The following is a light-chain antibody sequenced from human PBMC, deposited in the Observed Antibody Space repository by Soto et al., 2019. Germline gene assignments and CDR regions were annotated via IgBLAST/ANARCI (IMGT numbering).Light chain of an antibody. V-gene: IGKV3-20*01. CDR2: GAS. CDR3: QQYASSPLT. J-gene: IGKJ4*01. Sequence: EIVLTQSPGTLSLSSGERATLSCRASQSVRSNYLAWYQQKPGQAPRLLIYGASSRATGIPDRFGGSGSGTDFTLTISRLEPEYCAVYYCQQYASSPLTFGGGTKVEIK. CDR1: QSVRSNY.